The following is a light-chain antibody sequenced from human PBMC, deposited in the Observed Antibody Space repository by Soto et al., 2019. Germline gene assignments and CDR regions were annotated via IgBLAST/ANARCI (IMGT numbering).Light chain of an antibody. CDR3: SSYAGSSNV. CDR2: NVN. J-gene: IGLJ1*01. V-gene: IGLV2-18*02. CDR1: SSDVGTYDS. Sequence: QSALIQPPSVSGSPGQSVTISCTGSSSDVGTYDSVSWYQQHPGTVPKPMNYNVNTRPSGVRDRFSGSRSGNSASMTISGLQAGDEADYYCSSYAGSSNVFGTGTKLTVL.